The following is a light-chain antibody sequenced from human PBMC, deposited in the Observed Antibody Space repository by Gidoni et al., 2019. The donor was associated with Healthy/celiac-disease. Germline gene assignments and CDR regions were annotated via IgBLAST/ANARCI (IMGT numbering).Light chain of an antibody. Sequence: DIQMTQSPSSLSASVGDRVTITCRASKSISSYLNWYQQKPGKAPKLLIYAASSLQSGVPSRFSGSGSGTDVTLTMSSLQPEDFATYYWKQSYSTLFTFGPGTKVDIK. V-gene: IGKV1-39*01. CDR3: KQSYSTLFT. CDR1: KSISSY. J-gene: IGKJ3*01. CDR2: AAS.